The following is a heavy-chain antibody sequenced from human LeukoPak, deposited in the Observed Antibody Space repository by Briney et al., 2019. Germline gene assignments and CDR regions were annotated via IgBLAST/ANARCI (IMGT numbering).Heavy chain of an antibody. D-gene: IGHD2-2*01. CDR3: ARLRTYCTTTTCYESFDS. CDR2: VSYRGST. Sequence: PSETLSLTCTVSGDSISSYYWTWIRQPPGKTLEWIAYVSYRGSTNYNPSLKSRVTISVGTSKNLFSLELSSVTAADTAVYYCARLRTYCTTTTCYESFDSRGQGTLVTVSS. J-gene: IGHJ4*02. V-gene: IGHV4-59*01. CDR1: GDSISSYY.